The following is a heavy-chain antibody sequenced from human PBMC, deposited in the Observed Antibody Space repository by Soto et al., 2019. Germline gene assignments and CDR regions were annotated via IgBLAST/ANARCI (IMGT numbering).Heavy chain of an antibody. CDR2: IIPILGIA. D-gene: IGHD2-2*01. Sequence: QVQLVQSGAEVKKPGSSVKVSCKASGGTFSSYTISWVRQAPGQGLEWMGRIIPILGIANYAQKFQGRVTITADEPPTTANMEVSSLRSEESAVYYCARAPRYCSSTSCYVDYWGQGTLVTVSS. CDR3: ARAPRYCSSTSCYVDY. CDR1: GGTFSSYT. V-gene: IGHV1-69*02. J-gene: IGHJ4*02.